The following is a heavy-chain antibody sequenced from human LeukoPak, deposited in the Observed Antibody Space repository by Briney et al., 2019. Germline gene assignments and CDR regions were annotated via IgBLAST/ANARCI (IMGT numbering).Heavy chain of an antibody. Sequence: GGSLRLSCAASGFTFSSYAMSWVRQAPGGGLEYVSAISSNGGSTHYADPVKGRFTISRDNSKNTLYLQMSSLRPEDTAVYYCVKDNRDGDNLAWFDPWGQGTLVTVSS. CDR2: ISSNGGST. CDR1: GFTFSSYA. CDR3: VKDNRDGDNLAWFDP. V-gene: IGHV3-64D*09. J-gene: IGHJ5*02. D-gene: IGHD4-17*01.